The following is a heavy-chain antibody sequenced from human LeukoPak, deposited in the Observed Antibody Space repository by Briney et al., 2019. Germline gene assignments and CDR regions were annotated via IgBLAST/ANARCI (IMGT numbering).Heavy chain of an antibody. V-gene: IGHV3-74*01. Sequence: GGSLRLSCAASGFTFSSHWMHWVRQVPGKGPVWVSRINSDGSVTSYVDSVKGRFTIPRDNAKNTLFLQMNSLRAEDTAVYFCASDYYYYYLGVWGKGTTVTVSS. CDR2: INSDGSVT. J-gene: IGHJ6*03. CDR3: ASDYYYYYLGV. CDR1: GFTFSSHW.